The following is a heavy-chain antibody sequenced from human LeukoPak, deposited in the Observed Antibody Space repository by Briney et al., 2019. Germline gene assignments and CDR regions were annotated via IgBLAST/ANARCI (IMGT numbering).Heavy chain of an antibody. CDR1: GGTFSSYA. V-gene: IGHV1-69*05. J-gene: IGHJ3*02. CDR2: IIPIFGTA. CDR3: ARRITIFGVVILDAFDI. Sequence: SVKVSCKASGGTFSSYAISWVRQAPGQGLEWMGGIIPIFGTANYAQKFQGRVTITTDESTSTAYMELSRLRSDDTAVYYCARRITIFGVVILDAFDIWGQGTMVTVSS. D-gene: IGHD3-3*01.